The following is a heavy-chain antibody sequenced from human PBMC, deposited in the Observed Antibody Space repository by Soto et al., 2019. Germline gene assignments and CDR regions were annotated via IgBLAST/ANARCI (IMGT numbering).Heavy chain of an antibody. V-gene: IGHV3-15*01. CDR2: IRSKTDGGTA. J-gene: IGHJ5*01. D-gene: IGHD2-15*01. Sequence: EVQLVESGGGLVKPGGSLRLSCAASGFTFSNAWMTWVRQAPGKGLEWVGRIRSKTDGGTADFAAPVKGRLTISRDDSKNTLFLEMNSQKIEDTAVYHCTTMVYCSGASGCAVWDSWGEGTLVTVSS. CDR3: TTMVYCSGASGCAVWDS. CDR1: GFTFSNAW.